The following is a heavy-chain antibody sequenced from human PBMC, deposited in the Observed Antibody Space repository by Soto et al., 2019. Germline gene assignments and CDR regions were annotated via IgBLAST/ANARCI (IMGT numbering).Heavy chain of an antibody. Sequence: EVQLVESGGGLVQPGRSLRLSCAASGFTFDDYAFHWVRQAPGNGLEWVSGISWNRGFIGYVDSVQGRFTISRDNAKNSLYLQMNSLRAEDTALYHCTRSIGPSCYSSFDYFGQGTLVIVSS. D-gene: IGHD2-15*01. J-gene: IGHJ4*02. CDR1: GFTFDDYA. CDR3: TRSIGPSCYSSFDY. V-gene: IGHV3-9*01. CDR2: ISWNRGFI.